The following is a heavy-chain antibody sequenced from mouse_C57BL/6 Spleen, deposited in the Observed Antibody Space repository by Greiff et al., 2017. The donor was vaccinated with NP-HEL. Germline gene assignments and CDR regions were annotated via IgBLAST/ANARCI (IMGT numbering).Heavy chain of an antibody. CDR3: ARKGGDSNYD. J-gene: IGHJ2*01. CDR2: IDPSDSYT. Sequence: VQLQQPGAELVRPGTSVKLSCKASGYTFTSYWMHWVKQRPGQGLEWIGVIDPSDSYTNYNQKFKGKATLTVDTSSSTAYMQLSSLTSEDSAVYYCARKGGDSNYDWGQGTTLTVSS. V-gene: IGHV1-59*01. CDR1: GYTFTSYW. D-gene: IGHD2-5*01.